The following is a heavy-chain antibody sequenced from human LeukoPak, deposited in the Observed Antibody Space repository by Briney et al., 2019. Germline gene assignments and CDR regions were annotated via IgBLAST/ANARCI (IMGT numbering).Heavy chain of an antibody. CDR1: GYSISSGYY. V-gene: IGHV4-38-2*01. Sequence: SETLSLTCAVSGYSISSGYYWGWIRQPPGKGLEWIGSIYHSGSTYYNPSLKSRVTISVDTSKNQFSLKLSSVTAADTAVYYCARTGAIIVSDAFDIWGQGTMVTVSS. CDR2: IYHSGST. J-gene: IGHJ3*02. CDR3: ARTGAIIVSDAFDI. D-gene: IGHD3-16*02.